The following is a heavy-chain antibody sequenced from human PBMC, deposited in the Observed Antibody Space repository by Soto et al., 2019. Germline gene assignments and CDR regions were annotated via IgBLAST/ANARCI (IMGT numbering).Heavy chain of an antibody. CDR2: IYYSGST. D-gene: IGHD5-12*01. J-gene: IGHJ3*02. Sequence: SETLSLTCTVSGGSISSYYWSWIRQPPGKGLEWIGYIYYSGSTNYNPSLKSRVTISVDTSKNQFSLKLSSVTAADTAVYYCARDGEYSGYDLVSAFDIWGQGTMVTVSS. V-gene: IGHV4-59*01. CDR3: ARDGEYSGYDLVSAFDI. CDR1: GGSISSYY.